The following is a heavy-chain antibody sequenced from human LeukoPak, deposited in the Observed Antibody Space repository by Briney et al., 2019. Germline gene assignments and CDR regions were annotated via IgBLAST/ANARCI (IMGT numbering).Heavy chain of an antibody. D-gene: IGHD2-15*01. V-gene: IGHV1-2*02. CDR1: GYTFTSYY. CDR2: INPNSGGT. J-gene: IGHJ6*03. Sequence: GASVKVSCKASGYTFTSYYMHWVRQAPGQGLEWMGWINPNSGGTNYAQKFQGRVTMTRDTSISTAYMELSRLRSDDTAVYYCARVGPVVVVVAATGYYYMDVWGKGTTVTVSS. CDR3: ARVGPVVVVVAATGYYYMDV.